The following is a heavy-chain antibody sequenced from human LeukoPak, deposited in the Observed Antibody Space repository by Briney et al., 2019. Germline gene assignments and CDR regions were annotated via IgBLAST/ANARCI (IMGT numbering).Heavy chain of an antibody. Sequence: GGSLRLSCAASGFTFSRSAMHWVRQAPGKGLEWVAFISSDGSNKYYADSVKGRFTISRDNSQSALYLQMNSLRLEDTALYYCARDYSSSWPYYFDYWGQGTLVTVSS. J-gene: IGHJ4*02. CDR2: ISSDGSNK. V-gene: IGHV3-30-3*01. CDR1: GFTFSRSA. CDR3: ARDYSSSWPYYFDY. D-gene: IGHD6-13*01.